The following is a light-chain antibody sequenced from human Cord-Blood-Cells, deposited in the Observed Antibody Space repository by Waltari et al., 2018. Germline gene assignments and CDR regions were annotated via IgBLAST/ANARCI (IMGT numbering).Light chain of an antibody. V-gene: IGKV3-20*01. CDR3: QQYGSSPGT. Sequence: IVLTQSPGTLSLSPGERATLSCRASQSVSSSYLAWYQQRPGQAPRPLIDGASSRATGIPDWFSGSGSGTDFSLAIGRLEPEDFAVYYCQQYGSSPGTFGPATKVDIK. J-gene: IGKJ3*01. CDR2: GAS. CDR1: QSVSSSY.